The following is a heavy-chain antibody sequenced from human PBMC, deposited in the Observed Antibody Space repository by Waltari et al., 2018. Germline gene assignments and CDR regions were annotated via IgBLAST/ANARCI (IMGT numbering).Heavy chain of an antibody. CDR1: GASISSGGYY. CDR2: IYYSGST. D-gene: IGHD3-9*01. CDR3: ARANYDILTGYYTP. V-gene: IGHV4-31*03. Sequence: QVQLQESGPGLVTPSQTLSLPCTVSGASISSGGYYWSWIRQHPGKGLEWIGYIYYSGSTYYNPSLKSRVTISVDTSKNQFSLKLSSVTAADTAVYYCARANYDILTGYYTPWGQGTLVTVSS. J-gene: IGHJ5*02.